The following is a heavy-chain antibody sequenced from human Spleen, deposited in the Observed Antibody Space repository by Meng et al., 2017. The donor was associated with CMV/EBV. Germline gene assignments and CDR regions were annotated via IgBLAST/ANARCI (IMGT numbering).Heavy chain of an antibody. CDR3: AKDRYYFDSSGYLDY. D-gene: IGHD3-22*01. V-gene: IGHV3-13*01. CDR1: GFTLSNYD. Sequence: GESLKISCAACGFTLSNYDMHWVRQATGKGLEWVSTIGTAGDTYYPGSVKGRFTISRDTSNNTLYLQMNSLRAEDTAVYYCAKDRYYFDSSGYLDYWGQGTLVTVSS. J-gene: IGHJ4*02. CDR2: IGTAGDT.